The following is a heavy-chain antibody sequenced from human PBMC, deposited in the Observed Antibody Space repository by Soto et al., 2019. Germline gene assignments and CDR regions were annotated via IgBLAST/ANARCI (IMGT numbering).Heavy chain of an antibody. D-gene: IGHD1-20*01. Sequence: SETLALTCIVSGGSISNYYWSWIRQPPGKGLEWIGYIYYRGSTNYNPSLKSRVTISVDTSKNQFSLKLSSVTAADTAVYYCARGGYNWNDVTDYWGQGTLVSVSS. CDR3: ARGGYNWNDVTDY. J-gene: IGHJ4*02. CDR1: GGSISNYY. CDR2: IYYRGST. V-gene: IGHV4-59*01.